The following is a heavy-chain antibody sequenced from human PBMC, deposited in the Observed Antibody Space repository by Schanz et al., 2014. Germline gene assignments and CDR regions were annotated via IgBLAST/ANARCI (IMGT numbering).Heavy chain of an antibody. Sequence: QVQLVQSGAEVKKPGASVKVSCKASGYTFTSYSMHWVRQAPGQGLEWMGWITAYNGDTNYALKLQGRVTMTTDTSTGTAYMELRSLTSEDTAVHYCARGRGFYDYWGQGTLVTVSS. D-gene: IGHD3-10*01. CDR1: GYTFTSYS. J-gene: IGHJ4*02. V-gene: IGHV1-18*04. CDR3: ARGRGFYDY. CDR2: ITAYNGDT.